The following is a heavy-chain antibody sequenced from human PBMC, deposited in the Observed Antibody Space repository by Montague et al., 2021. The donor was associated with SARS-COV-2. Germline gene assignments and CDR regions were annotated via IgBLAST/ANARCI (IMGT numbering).Heavy chain of an antibody. Sequence: PALVKPTQTLTLTCTFSGFSLSTSGMCVSWIRQPPGKALEWLARIDWDDDKYYSTSLKTRLTISKDTSKNQVVLTMTNMDPVDTATSYCARYTDGYNYPSQGSCDYWGQGTLVTVSS. CDR2: IDWDDDK. CDR1: GFSLSTSGMC. V-gene: IGHV2-70*11. CDR3: ARYTDGYNYPSQGSCDY. D-gene: IGHD5-24*01. J-gene: IGHJ4*02.